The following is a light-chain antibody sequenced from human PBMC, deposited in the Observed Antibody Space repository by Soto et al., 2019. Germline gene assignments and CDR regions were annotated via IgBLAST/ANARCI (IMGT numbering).Light chain of an antibody. CDR1: VLTKKC. V-gene: IGLV3-27*01. CDR3: YSAPDNNLV. J-gene: IGLJ3*02. CDR2: QDS. Sequence: SSELTQPSSVSVSPGQTARITCSGDVLTKKCARWFQREPGQAPVVVTYQDSERPSGIPECFSGSSSGTTVTLTISGARVEDEAAFYCYSAPDNNLVFGGGTKLTVL.